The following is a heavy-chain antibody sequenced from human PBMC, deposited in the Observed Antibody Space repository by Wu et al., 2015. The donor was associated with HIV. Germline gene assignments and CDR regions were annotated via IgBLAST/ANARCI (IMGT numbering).Heavy chain of an antibody. V-gene: IGHV1-18*01. CDR2: ISTYNGNT. CDR1: GYTFTSYG. D-gene: IGHD3-22*01. Sequence: QVQLVQSGAEVKKPGASVKVSCETSGYTFTSYGISWVRQAPGQGLEWMGWISTYNGNTNFAQKFQGRVTMTTETSTSTAYMELRSLRSDDTAVYYCARVGGQYYYDTSDSYFHRWGQGHPGHRLL. J-gene: IGHJ1*01. CDR3: ARVGGQYYYDTSDSYFHR.